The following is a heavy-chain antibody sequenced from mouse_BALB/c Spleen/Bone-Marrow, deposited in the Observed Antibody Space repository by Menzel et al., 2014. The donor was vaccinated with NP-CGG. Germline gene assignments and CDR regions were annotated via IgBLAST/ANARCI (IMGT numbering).Heavy chain of an antibody. Sequence: VQLQQSGTELVRPGTSVKISCKASGYAFTNYWLGWVKQRPGHGLEWIGDIYPGSGNTYYNEKFKGKVTLTADKSSCTAYMQLSGLTSEDSAVDFCTRRRSLDYWGQGTTLTVSS. CDR1: GYAFTNYW. J-gene: IGHJ2*01. CDR2: IYPGSGNT. V-gene: IGHV1-63*01. CDR3: TRRRSLDY.